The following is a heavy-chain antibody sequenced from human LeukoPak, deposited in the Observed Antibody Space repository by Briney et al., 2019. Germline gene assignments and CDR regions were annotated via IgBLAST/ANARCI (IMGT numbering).Heavy chain of an antibody. D-gene: IGHD3-16*01. J-gene: IGHJ3*02. V-gene: IGHV1-18*01. Sequence: ASVKVSCKASGYSFTSYGISWVRQAPGQGLEWMGWISAYNSNTNYAQKVQGRVTMTTDTSTSTAYMQLRSLRSDDTAVYYCARQKGAWAFDIWGQGTMVTVSS. CDR3: ARQKGAWAFDI. CDR2: ISAYNSNT. CDR1: GYSFTSYG.